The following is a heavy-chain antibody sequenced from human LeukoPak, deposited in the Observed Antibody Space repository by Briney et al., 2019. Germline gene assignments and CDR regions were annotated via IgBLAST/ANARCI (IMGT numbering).Heavy chain of an antibody. D-gene: IGHD6-19*01. Sequence: GGSLRLSCEASGFTFNNYVMTWVRQAPGKGLEWVANIKQDGSEKYYVDSVKGRFTISRDNAKNSLYLQMNSLRAEDTAVYYCARGTEQWLVWTFDYWGQGTLVTVSS. CDR2: IKQDGSEK. J-gene: IGHJ4*02. CDR1: GFTFNNYV. CDR3: ARGTEQWLVWTFDY. V-gene: IGHV3-7*01.